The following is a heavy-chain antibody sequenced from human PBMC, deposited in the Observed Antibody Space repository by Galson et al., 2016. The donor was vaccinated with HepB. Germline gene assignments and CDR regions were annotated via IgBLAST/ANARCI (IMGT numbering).Heavy chain of an antibody. CDR1: NGSFSDHY. CDR3: ARGDGITVAGTTYYYHFGMDV. V-gene: IGHV4-34*01. CDR2: INHSGST. J-gene: IGHJ6*02. D-gene: IGHD6-19*01. Sequence: LTCAVYNGSFSDHYWSWIRQPPGKGLEWIGEINHSGSTYYNPSLQSRVTMSLDTSKNQLSLKLGSVAAADTAVDYCARGDGITVAGTTYYYHFGMDVWGQGTTVTVSS.